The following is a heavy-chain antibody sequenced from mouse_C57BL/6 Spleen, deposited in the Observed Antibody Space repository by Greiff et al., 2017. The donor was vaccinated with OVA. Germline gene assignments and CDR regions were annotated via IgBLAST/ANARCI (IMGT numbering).Heavy chain of an antibody. CDR3: AIKLLRSGGFAY. D-gene: IGHD1-1*01. J-gene: IGHJ3*01. V-gene: IGHV1-64*01. CDR1: GYTFTSYW. Sequence: QVQLQQPGAELVKPGASVKLSCKASGYTFTSYWMHWVKQRPGQGLEWIGMIHPNIGSTNYNEKFKSKATLTVDKSSSTAYMHLSSLTSEDSAVYYCAIKLLRSGGFAYWGQGTLVTVSA. CDR2: IHPNIGST.